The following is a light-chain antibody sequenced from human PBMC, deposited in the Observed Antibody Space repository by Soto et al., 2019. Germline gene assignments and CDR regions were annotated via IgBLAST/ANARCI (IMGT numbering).Light chain of an antibody. Sequence: QSVLTQPASVSGSPGQSITISCTGTRGDVGAFNYVSWYQTQPGKAPKLVIYEVSSRPSGVSKRFSGSKSGNTASLSISGLQPEDEGDYYCASYSTGDTLYVFGSGTKVTVL. CDR1: RGDVGAFNY. CDR2: EVS. CDR3: ASYSTGDTLYV. V-gene: IGLV2-14*01. J-gene: IGLJ1*01.